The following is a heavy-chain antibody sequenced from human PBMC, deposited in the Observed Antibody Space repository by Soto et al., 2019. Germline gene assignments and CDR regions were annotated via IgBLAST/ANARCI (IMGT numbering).Heavy chain of an antibody. CDR3: ASGSIAALGRYYYGMDV. CDR1: GYSFTSYW. V-gene: IGHV5-51*01. D-gene: IGHD6-6*01. CDR2: IYPGDSDT. Sequence: GESLKISCKGSGYSFTSYWIGWVLQIPWKGLEWMGIIYPGDSDTRYSPSFQGQVTISADKSISTAYLQWSSLKASDTAMYYCASGSIAALGRYYYGMDVWGQGTTVTVSS. J-gene: IGHJ6*02.